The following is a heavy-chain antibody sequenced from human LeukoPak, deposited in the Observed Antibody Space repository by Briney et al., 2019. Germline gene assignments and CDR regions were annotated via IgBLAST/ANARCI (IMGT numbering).Heavy chain of an antibody. CDR1: GFTVSGNY. J-gene: IGHJ3*02. D-gene: IGHD2-21*02. CDR3: ARCGGDCYYGFDI. CDR2: IHSSGNT. V-gene: IGHV3-53*01. Sequence: QTGGSLRLSCAASGFTVSGNYMSWVRQAPGKGLECVSLIHSSGNTYFADSVKGRFTVSRDNSKNTLYLQMNSLRAEDTAVYYCARCGGDCYYGFDIWGQGTMVTVSS.